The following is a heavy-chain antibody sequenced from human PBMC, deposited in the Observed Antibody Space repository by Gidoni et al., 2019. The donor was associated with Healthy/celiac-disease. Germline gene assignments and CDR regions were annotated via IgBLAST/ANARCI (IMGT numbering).Heavy chain of an antibody. J-gene: IGHJ5*02. Sequence: QVQLVQSGAEVKKPGASVKVSCKASGYTFTGYYMHWVRQAPGQGLEWMGWINPNSGGTNYAQKFQGRVTMTRDTSISTAYMELSRLRSDDTAVYYCARDYDILTGYSPYNWFDPWGQGTLVTVSS. CDR2: INPNSGGT. V-gene: IGHV1-2*02. CDR1: GYTFTGYY. CDR3: ARDYDILTGYSPYNWFDP. D-gene: IGHD3-9*01.